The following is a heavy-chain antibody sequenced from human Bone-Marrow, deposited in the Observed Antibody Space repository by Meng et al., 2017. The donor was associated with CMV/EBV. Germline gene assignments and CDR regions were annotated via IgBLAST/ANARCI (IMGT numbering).Heavy chain of an antibody. D-gene: IGHD6-6*01. CDR2: MNPNSGNT. J-gene: IGHJ6*02. CDR1: GYTFTSYD. V-gene: IGHV1-8*03. CDR3: ARDLGQLVGEGYYYGMDV. Sequence: VKVSCKASGYTFTSYDINWVRQATGQGLEWMGWMNPNSGNTGYAQKFQGRVTITRNTSISTAYMELSSLRSEDTAVYYCARDLGQLVGEGYYYGMDVWGQGTTVTVSS.